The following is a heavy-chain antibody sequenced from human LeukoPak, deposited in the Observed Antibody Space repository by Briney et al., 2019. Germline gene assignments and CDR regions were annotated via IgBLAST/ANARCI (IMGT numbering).Heavy chain of an antibody. Sequence: PGRSLRLSCAASGFTFDDYAMNWVRQAPGKGLEWVSSISSSSSYIYYADSVKGRFTISRDNAKNSLYLQMNSLRAEDTAVYYCARDSTYYDILTEPWGQGTLVTVSS. D-gene: IGHD3-9*01. CDR1: GFTFDDYA. CDR3: ARDSTYYDILTEP. CDR2: ISSSSSYI. J-gene: IGHJ4*02. V-gene: IGHV3-21*01.